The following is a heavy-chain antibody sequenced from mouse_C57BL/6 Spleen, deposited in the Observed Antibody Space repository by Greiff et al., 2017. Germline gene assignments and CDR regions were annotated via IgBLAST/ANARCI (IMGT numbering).Heavy chain of an antibody. CDR3: ARAYSAMDY. CDR2: IDPNSGGT. CDR1: GYTFTSYW. V-gene: IGHV1-72*01. Sequence: VQLQQPGAELVKPGASVKLSCKASGYTFTSYWMHWVKLRPGRGLEWIGRIDPNSGGTKYNEKFKSKATLTVDKPSSTAFIQLSSLTSEDSAVYYCARAYSAMDYWGQGTSVTVSS. J-gene: IGHJ4*01.